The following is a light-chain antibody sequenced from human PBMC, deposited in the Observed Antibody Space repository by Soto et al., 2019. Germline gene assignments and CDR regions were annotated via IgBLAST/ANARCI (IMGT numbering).Light chain of an antibody. J-gene: IGKJ1*01. V-gene: IGKV1-27*01. CDR3: QTYDTAPAWA. CDR2: AAS. CDR1: QGIKNY. Sequence: DIQMTQYPSSLSASVGDRVTITCRASQGIKNYLAWFQQKPGKVPTLLIFAASALQSGVPSRFSGSGYRTDFSQSISSLQPEDVAPYYWQTYDTAPAWAFGQGTRVEIK.